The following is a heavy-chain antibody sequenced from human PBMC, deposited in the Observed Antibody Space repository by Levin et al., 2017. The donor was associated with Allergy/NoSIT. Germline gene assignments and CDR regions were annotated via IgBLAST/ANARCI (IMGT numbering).Heavy chain of an antibody. J-gene: IGHJ4*02. CDR3: ARDVAAAGIRYLDY. CDR1: GDSVSSNSVA. CDR2: TYYRSKWYN. V-gene: IGHV6-1*01. Sequence: SQTLSLTCAISGDSVSSNSVAWNWIRQSPSRGLEWLGRTYYRSKWYNDYAVSVKSRITINPDTSKNHFSLQLNSVTPEDTAVYYCARDVAAAGIRYLDYWGQGTLVTVSS. D-gene: IGHD6-13*01.